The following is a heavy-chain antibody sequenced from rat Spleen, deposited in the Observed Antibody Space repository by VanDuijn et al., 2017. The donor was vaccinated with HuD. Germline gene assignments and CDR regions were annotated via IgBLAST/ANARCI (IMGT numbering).Heavy chain of an antibody. Sequence: EVQLVESDGGLVQPGRSLKLSCAASGFTFSDYYMAWVRQAPTKGLEWVATISSDGGRNFYRDSVRGRFIISRDDAKRTLFQQMDSLRSDDTATYYCAGAGYLRDWYFDFWGPGTMVTVSP. J-gene: IGHJ1*01. CDR1: GFTFSDYY. V-gene: IGHV5-29*01. CDR3: AGAGYLRDWYFDF. CDR2: ISSDGGRN. D-gene: IGHD2-2*01.